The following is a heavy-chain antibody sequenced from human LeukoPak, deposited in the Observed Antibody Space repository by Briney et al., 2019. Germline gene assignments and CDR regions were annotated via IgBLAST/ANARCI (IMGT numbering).Heavy chain of an antibody. D-gene: IGHD6-13*01. CDR3: ARDKAAAGIEDYFDY. J-gene: IGHJ4*02. CDR2: ISYDGSNK. Sequence: GGSLRLSCAASGFTFSSYAMHWVRQAPGKGLEWVAVISYDGSNKYYADSVKGRFTISRDNSKNTLYLQMNSLRAEDTAVYYCARDKAAAGIEDYFDYWGQGTLVTVSS. V-gene: IGHV3-30-3*01. CDR1: GFTFSSYA.